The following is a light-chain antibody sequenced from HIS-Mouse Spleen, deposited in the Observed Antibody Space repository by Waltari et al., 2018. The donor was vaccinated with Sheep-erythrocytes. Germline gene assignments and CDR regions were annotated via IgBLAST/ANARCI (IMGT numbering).Light chain of an antibody. V-gene: IGLV2-14*03. CDR3: SSYTSSSTSWV. CDR2: DVS. CDR1: SSDVGGYNY. Sequence: QSARTQPASVSGSPGQSITISCTGTSSDVGGYNYVSWYQQHPGNAPKLMIYDVSNRPSGVSNRFSGSKSGNTASLTISGLQAEDEADYYCSSYTSSSTSWVFGGGTKLTVL. J-gene: IGLJ3*02.